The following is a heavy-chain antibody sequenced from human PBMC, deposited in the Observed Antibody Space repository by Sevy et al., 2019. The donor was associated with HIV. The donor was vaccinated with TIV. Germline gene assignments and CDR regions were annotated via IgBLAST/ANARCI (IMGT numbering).Heavy chain of an antibody. CDR3: AKRGGQYDLGMDV. CDR1: GFTFSSFE. Sequence: GGSLRLSCVAPGFTFSSFEMNWVRQAPGKGLEWVSSISTSGSNRDYADSLKGRVTISRDNAKKSLYLQMNSLRAEDTAIYFCAKRGGQYDLGMDVWGQGTTVTVSS. D-gene: IGHD1-1*01. V-gene: IGHV3-48*03. CDR2: ISTSGSNR. J-gene: IGHJ6*02.